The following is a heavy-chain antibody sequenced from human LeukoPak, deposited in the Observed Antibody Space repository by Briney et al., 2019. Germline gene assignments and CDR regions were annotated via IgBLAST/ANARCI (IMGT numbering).Heavy chain of an antibody. CDR2: IYTSGST. CDR1: GGSISSYY. D-gene: IGHD3-22*01. CDR3: ARHSYYYDSSGPNWFDP. Sequence: SETLSLTCTVSGGSISSYYWSWIRQPAGKGLEWIGRIYTSGSTNYNPSLKSRVTMSVDTSKNQFSLKLSSVTAADTAVYYCARHSYYYDSSGPNWFDPWGQGTLVTVSS. J-gene: IGHJ5*02. V-gene: IGHV4-4*07.